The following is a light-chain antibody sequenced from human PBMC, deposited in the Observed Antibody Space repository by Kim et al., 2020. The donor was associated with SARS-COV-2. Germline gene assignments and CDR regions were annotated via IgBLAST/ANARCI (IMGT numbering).Light chain of an antibody. J-gene: IGLJ2*01. CDR2: QDS. CDR1: KLGDRY. CDR3: QAWDSSTSVL. Sequence: SYELTQPPSVSVSPGQTASITCSADKLGDRYACWYQHKPGQSPLLVIYQDSRRPSGIPELFSGSNSGNTATLTISGTQAMDEADYYCQAWDSSTSVLFGGGTQLTVL. V-gene: IGLV3-1*01.